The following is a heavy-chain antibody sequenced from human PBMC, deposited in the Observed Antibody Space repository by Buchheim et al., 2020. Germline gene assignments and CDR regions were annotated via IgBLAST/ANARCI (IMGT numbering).Heavy chain of an antibody. CDR1: GGSISSSSYY. CDR3: ANAYDILTGYYTFDY. D-gene: IGHD3-9*01. J-gene: IGHJ4*02. CDR2: IYYSGST. Sequence: QLQLQESGPGLVKPSETLSLTCTVSGGSISSSSYYWSWIRQPPGKGLEWIGCIYYSGSTYYNPSLKSRVTISVDTSKNQFSLKLSSVTAADTAVYYCANAYDILTGYYTFDYWGQGTL. V-gene: IGHV4-39*01.